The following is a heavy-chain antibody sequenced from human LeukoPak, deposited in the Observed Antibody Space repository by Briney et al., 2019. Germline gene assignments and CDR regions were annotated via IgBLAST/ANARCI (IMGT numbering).Heavy chain of an antibody. Sequence: GASVKVSCKASGYTFTGYYMHWVRQAPGQGLEWMGWINPNSGGTNYAQKFQGRVTMTRDTSISTAYMELSRLRSDDTAVYYCARGPLWFGELSPSDYWGQGTLVTVSS. D-gene: IGHD3-10*01. J-gene: IGHJ4*02. CDR3: ARGPLWFGELSPSDY. CDR1: GYTFTGYY. V-gene: IGHV1-2*02. CDR2: INPNSGGT.